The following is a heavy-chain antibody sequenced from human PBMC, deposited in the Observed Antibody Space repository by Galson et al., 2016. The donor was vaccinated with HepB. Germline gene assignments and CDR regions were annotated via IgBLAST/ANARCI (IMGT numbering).Heavy chain of an antibody. V-gene: IGHV3-23*01. CDR2: LTSSGGST. CDR1: EFTCSTYA. J-gene: IGHJ3*02. Sequence: SLRLSCADSEFTCSTYAIHWVRQAPGKGLEWVSSLTSSGGSTHYTDSVKGRSTISRDNSKNTLYLHINSLRADDTALYFCARIPAGGSAFGFDIWGQGTTVTVAS. D-gene: IGHD2-15*01. CDR3: ARIPAGGSAFGFDI.